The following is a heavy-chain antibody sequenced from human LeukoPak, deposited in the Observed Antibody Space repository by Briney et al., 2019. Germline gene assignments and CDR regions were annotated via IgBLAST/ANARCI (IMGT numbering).Heavy chain of an antibody. CDR3: ARGVGNGYSGYGFRWYDL. Sequence: GGSLRLSCAASGFTFSSYSMNWVRQAPGKGLEWVSYISSSSSTIYYADSVKGRFTISRDNSKNTLNLQMNSLRVEDTALYYCARGVGNGYSGYGFRWYDLWGQGTLVTVSS. J-gene: IGHJ5*02. V-gene: IGHV3-48*01. D-gene: IGHD5-12*01. CDR2: ISSSSSTI. CDR1: GFTFSSYS.